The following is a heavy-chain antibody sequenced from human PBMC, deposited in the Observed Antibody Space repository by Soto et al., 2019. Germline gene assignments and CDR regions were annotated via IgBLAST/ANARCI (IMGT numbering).Heavy chain of an antibody. CDR3: AKDGGSSWGYNWFDP. V-gene: IGHV3-23*01. CDR2: ISGSGGST. D-gene: IGHD6-13*01. CDR1: GVTFSSYA. J-gene: IGHJ5*02. Sequence: GGSLRLSCAASGVTFSSYAMSWVRQAPGKGLEWVSAISGSGGSTYYADSVKGRFTISRDNSKNTLYLQMNSLRAEDTAVYYCAKDGGSSWGYNWFDPWGQGTLVTVSS.